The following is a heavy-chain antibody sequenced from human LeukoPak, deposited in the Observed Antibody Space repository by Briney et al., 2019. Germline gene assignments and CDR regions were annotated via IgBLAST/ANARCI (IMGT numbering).Heavy chain of an antibody. J-gene: IGHJ3*01. CDR3: GMSGDRVPLQDDVFDV. CDR1: GYSFKDYW. CDR2: IFPHDSDI. V-gene: IGHV5-51*01. Sequence: GESLKISCKGSGYSFKDYWIGWVRQMPGKGPEWMGIIFPHDSDIKYSPSFQGQVTISVDKSVNTAYVQWSSLKASDTAMYYCGMSGDRVPLQDDVFDVWGQGTMVTVST. D-gene: IGHD1-26*01.